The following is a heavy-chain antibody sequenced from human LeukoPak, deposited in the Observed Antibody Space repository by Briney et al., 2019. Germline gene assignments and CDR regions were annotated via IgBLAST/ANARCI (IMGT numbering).Heavy chain of an antibody. D-gene: IGHD2-2*01. CDR1: GGSISSSNW. V-gene: IGHV4-4*02. J-gene: IGHJ4*02. CDR3: ARAPGGYCSSTSCSPFVY. Sequence: PSGTLSLTCAVSGGSISSSNWWSWVRQPLGKGLEWIGEIYHSGSTNYNPSLKSRVTISVDKSKNQFSLKLSSVTAADTAVYYCARAPGGYCSSTSCSPFVYWGQGTLVTVSS. CDR2: IYHSGST.